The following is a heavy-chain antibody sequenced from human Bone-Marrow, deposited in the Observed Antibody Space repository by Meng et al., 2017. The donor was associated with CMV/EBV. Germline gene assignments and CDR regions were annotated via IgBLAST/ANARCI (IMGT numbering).Heavy chain of an antibody. D-gene: IGHD1-26*01. CDR2: IYYSGST. CDR3: AGSRVGALYYYYYGMDV. V-gene: IGHV4-39*01. J-gene: IGHJ6*02. Sequence: GSLRLSCTVSGGTISSSSYYWGWIRQPPGKALEWIGSIYYSGSTYYNPSLKSRVTISVDTSKNQFSLKLSSVTAADTAVYYCAGSRVGALYYYYYGMDVWGQGTTVTVSS. CDR1: GGTISSSSYY.